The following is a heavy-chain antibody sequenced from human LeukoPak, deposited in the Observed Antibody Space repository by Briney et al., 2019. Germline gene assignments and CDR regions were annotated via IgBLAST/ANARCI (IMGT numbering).Heavy chain of an antibody. Sequence: ASVKVSCKASGYTFTSYAMNWVRQAPGQGLEWMGGIIPIFGTTNYAQKFQGSVTITADESTSTAYMELRSLRSEDTAIYYCARDRRWRPRESPFFDYWGQGTLVTVSS. CDR1: GYTFTSYA. V-gene: IGHV1-69*13. CDR2: IIPIFGTT. D-gene: IGHD5-24*01. J-gene: IGHJ4*02. CDR3: ARDRRWRPRESPFFDY.